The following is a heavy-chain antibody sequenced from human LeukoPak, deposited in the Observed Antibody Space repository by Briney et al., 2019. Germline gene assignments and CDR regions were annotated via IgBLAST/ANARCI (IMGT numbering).Heavy chain of an antibody. D-gene: IGHD3-10*01. V-gene: IGHV4-39*07. CDR3: ARGRISSSGSYGHFDY. CDR2: IYYSGST. CDR1: GGSISSSDYY. J-gene: IGHJ4*02. Sequence: SETLSLTCTVSGGSISSSDYYWGWIRQPPGKGLEWIGSIYYSGSTDYNPSLKSRVTISIDTSKNQFSLKLSSVTAADTAVYYCARGRISSSGSYGHFDYWGQGTLVTVSS.